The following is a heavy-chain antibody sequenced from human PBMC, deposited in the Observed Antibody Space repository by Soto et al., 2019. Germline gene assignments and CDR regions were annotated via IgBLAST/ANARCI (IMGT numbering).Heavy chain of an antibody. J-gene: IGHJ5*02. Sequence: EVQLLESGGGLVQPGGSLRVSCVASGFTFDNYVMTWVRQAPGKGLEWGSAISGNSGLTWYADSVKGRFTLSRDNFKNTLSMEMNNLRAEDTAVYFCAKVDDWNKARCFDRWGQGTLVTVSS. CDR2: ISGNSGLT. CDR1: GFTFDNYV. CDR3: AKVDDWNKARCFDR. D-gene: IGHD1-1*01. V-gene: IGHV3-23*01.